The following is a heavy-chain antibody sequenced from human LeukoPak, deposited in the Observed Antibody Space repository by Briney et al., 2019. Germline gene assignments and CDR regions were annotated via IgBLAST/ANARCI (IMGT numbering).Heavy chain of an antibody. J-gene: IGHJ5*02. CDR1: GGSISSGGYY. CDR2: IYYSGST. V-gene: IGHV4-31*03. CDR3: ARSGSGGYNWFDP. Sequence: SQTLSLTCTVSGGSISSGGYYWSWIRQHPGKGLEWIGYIYYSGSTYYNPSLKSRVTISVDTSKNQFSLKLNSVTAADTAVYYCARSGSGGYNWFDPWGQGTLVTVSS. D-gene: IGHD3-10*01.